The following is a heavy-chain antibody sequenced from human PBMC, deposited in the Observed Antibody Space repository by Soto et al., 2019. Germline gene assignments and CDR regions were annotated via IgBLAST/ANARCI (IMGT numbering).Heavy chain of an antibody. D-gene: IGHD5-18*01. Sequence: PGGSLRLSCAASGFTFDDYAMHWVRQAPGKGLEWVSGISWNSGNIAYADSVKGRFAISRDNSKNTLYLQMNSLRAEDTAVYYCARHGYNYGGGYFDYWGQGTLVTVSS. J-gene: IGHJ4*02. V-gene: IGHV3-9*01. CDR3: ARHGYNYGGGYFDY. CDR1: GFTFDDYA. CDR2: ISWNSGNI.